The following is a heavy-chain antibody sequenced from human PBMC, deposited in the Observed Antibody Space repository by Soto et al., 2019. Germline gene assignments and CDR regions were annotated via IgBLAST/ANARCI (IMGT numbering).Heavy chain of an antibody. CDR3: ARGNSGSYSGAFDI. D-gene: IGHD1-26*01. V-gene: IGHV1-2*04. J-gene: IGHJ3*02. CDR1: GYTFTGYY. Sequence: ASVKVSCKASGYTFTGYYMHWVRQAPGQGLEWMGWINPNSGGTNYAQKFQGWVTMTRDTSISTAYMELSRLRSDDTAVYYCARGNSGSYSGAFDIWGQGTMVTVSS. CDR2: INPNSGGT.